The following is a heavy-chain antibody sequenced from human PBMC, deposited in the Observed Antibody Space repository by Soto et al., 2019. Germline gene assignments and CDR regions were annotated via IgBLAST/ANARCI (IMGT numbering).Heavy chain of an antibody. CDR1: GYTFTSYD. CDR3: ARGWGRWLHDKPGDY. J-gene: IGHJ4*02. Sequence: QVQLVQSGAEVKKPGASVKVSCKASGYTFTSYDINWVRQATGQGREWMGWMNPNSGNTVSAQKFQGRVTMTRNTAISTAYMELSSLRSEDTAVYYCARGWGRWLHDKPGDYWGQGTLVTVSS. V-gene: IGHV1-8*01. CDR2: MNPNSGNT. D-gene: IGHD3-16*01.